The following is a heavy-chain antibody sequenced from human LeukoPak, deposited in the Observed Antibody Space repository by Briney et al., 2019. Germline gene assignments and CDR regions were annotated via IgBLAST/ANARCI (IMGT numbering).Heavy chain of an antibody. J-gene: IGHJ4*02. CDR1: GGSFSGYY. CDR2: INHSGST. V-gene: IGHV4-34*01. D-gene: IGHD3-10*01. Sequence: SETLSLTCAVYGGSFSGYYWSWIRQPPGQGLEWIGVINHSGSTNYNPSLKSRVTISVDTSKNQFSLKLSSVTAADTAIYYCAKVHRAYDYDSGSYYDSGFDYWGQGTLVTVSS. CDR3: AKVHRAYDYDSGSYYDSGFDY.